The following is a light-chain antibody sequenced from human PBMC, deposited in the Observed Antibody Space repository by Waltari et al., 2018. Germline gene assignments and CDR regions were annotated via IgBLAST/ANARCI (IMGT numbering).Light chain of an antibody. V-gene: IGKV1-39*01. Sequence: DIQMTQSPSYLSASVGDRVTTACRTSQSIRNYLNWYQQKPGKAPKLLIYAASTLQSGVPSRFSGSGSGTDFTLTISSLQPEDFATYYCEQSYNIPTFGGGTKVEIK. CDR3: EQSYNIPT. CDR2: AAS. CDR1: QSIRNY. J-gene: IGKJ4*01.